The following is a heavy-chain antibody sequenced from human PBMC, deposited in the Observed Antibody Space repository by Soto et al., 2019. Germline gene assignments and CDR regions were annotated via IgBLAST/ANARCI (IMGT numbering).Heavy chain of an antibody. CDR2: IYYSGST. J-gene: IGHJ4*02. D-gene: IGHD3-16*01. V-gene: IGHV4-59*08. Sequence: QVQLQESGVGLVKPSETLSLTCTVSGGSISSYYWSWIRQPPGKGLEWIGYIYYSGSTNYNPSLKSRVTISVDTSKNQFSLKLSLKLSSVTAADTAVYYCARRWGDYFDYWGQGTLVTVSS. CDR3: ARRWGDYFDY. CDR1: GGSISSYY.